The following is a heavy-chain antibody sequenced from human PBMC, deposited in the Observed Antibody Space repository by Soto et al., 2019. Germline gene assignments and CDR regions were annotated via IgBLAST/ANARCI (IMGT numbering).Heavy chain of an antibody. Sequence: XGSLRLSFAASRFTFSSYCMHWVRQALGKGLEWVAVISYDGSNKYCADSVKGRFTISRDNSKNTLYLQMNSLRAEDTAVYYCAKAMVVVTAISGGGGFDKWGQGTLVTVS. CDR2: ISYDGSNK. V-gene: IGHV3-30*18. D-gene: IGHD2-21*02. J-gene: IGHJ3*02. CDR1: RFTFSSYC. CDR3: AKAMVVVTAISGGGGFDK.